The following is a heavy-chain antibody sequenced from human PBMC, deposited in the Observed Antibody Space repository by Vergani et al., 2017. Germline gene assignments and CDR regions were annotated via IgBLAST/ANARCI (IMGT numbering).Heavy chain of an antibody. V-gene: IGHV4-61*02. D-gene: IGHD6-6*01. J-gene: IGHJ3*02. CDR3: AREYSSSSGAFDI. CDR1: GGSISSGSYY. Sequence: QVQLQESGPGLVKPSQTLSLTCTVSGGSISSGSYYWSWIRQPAGKGLEWIGRIYTSGSTNYNPSLKSRVTISVDTSKNQFSLKLSSVTAADTAVYYCAREYSSSSGAFDIWGQGTMVTVSS. CDR2: IYTSGST.